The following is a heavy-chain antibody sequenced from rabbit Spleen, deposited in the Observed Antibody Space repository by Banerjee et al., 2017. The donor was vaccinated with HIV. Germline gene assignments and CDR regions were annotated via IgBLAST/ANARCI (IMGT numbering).Heavy chain of an antibody. D-gene: IGHD8-1*01. CDR3: ARDTASSFSSYGMDL. CDR2: IDVHSDFT. CDR1: GFSFSSSDY. J-gene: IGHJ6*01. Sequence: QSLEESGGDLVKPGASLTLTCTASGFSFSSSDYMCWIRQAPGKGLEWIACIDVHSDFTYFATWAKGRFTISKASSTTVTLQMTRLTAADTATYFCARDTASSFSSYGMDLWGPGTLVTVS. V-gene: IGHV1S40*01.